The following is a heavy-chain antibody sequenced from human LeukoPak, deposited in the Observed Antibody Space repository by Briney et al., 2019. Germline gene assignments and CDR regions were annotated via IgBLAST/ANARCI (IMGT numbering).Heavy chain of an antibody. CDR3: ASISSSWYTHTDY. J-gene: IGHJ4*02. D-gene: IGHD6-13*01. V-gene: IGHV3-53*05. CDR1: GFTVSSNY. Sequence: GGSLRLSCAASGFTVSSNYMSWVRQAPGKGLEWVSVIYSGGSTYYADSVKGRFIISRDNSKNTLYLQMNSLRAEDTAVYYCASISSSWYTHTDYWGQGTLVTVSS. CDR2: IYSGGST.